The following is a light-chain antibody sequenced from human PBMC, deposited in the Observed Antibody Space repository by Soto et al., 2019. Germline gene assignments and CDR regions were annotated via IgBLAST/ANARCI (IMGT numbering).Light chain of an antibody. CDR2: KAS. Sequence: EIPRTHSPSTLAASVGDRLTNPYPASQSISSWLAWYQQKPGKAPNLLIYKASHLENGVPSRFSGSGSGTEFTLTISSLQPGDFATYYCQHYNTYPWTFGQGTKVDI. CDR1: QSISSW. CDR3: QHYNTYPWT. J-gene: IGKJ1*01. V-gene: IGKV1-5*03.